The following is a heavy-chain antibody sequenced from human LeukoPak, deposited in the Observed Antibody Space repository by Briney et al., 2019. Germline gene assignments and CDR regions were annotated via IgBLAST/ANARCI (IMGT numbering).Heavy chain of an antibody. Sequence: SETLSLTCIVSGGSITTDTNNWSWIRQPAGKGLEWIGRIYSSGSTEYNPSLKSRVTISVDTSKNQFSLKLSSVTAADTAVYYCARDVYYSDSSGYYLRGWFDPWGQGTLVTVSP. CDR2: IYSSGST. CDR1: GGSITTDTNN. J-gene: IGHJ5*02. V-gene: IGHV4-61*02. D-gene: IGHD3-22*01. CDR3: ARDVYYSDSSGYYLRGWFDP.